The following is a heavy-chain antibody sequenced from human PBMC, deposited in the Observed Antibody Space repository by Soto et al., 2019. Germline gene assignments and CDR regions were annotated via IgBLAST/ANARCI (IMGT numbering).Heavy chain of an antibody. V-gene: IGHV3-23*01. D-gene: IGHD3-22*01. Sequence: GGSLRLSCAVSGFSFNNYAMNWVRLAPGKGLEWVSSISGGGTGTYSADAVRGRFTISSDKSRNTVYLQMRSLRAEDTAVYYCAKGHYYDNVGNWVANQAFDSWGQGSLVTVSS. CDR1: GFSFNNYA. J-gene: IGHJ4*02. CDR2: ISGGGTGT. CDR3: AKGHYYDNVGNWVANQAFDS.